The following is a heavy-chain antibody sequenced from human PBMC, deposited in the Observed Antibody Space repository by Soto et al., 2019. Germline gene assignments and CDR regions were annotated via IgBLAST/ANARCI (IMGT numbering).Heavy chain of an antibody. CDR3: ARKVSGSTGRPDLWYFDL. V-gene: IGHV3-23*01. Sequence: EVQLLDSGGGLVQPGGSLRLSCAASGFTFSGYALTWVRQAPGKGLEWVSAMSGGGDATFYADSVKGRFTISRDNSKNTLYLQMNTRRAEDTAVYYCARKVSGSTGRPDLWYFDLWGRGTLVTVSS. J-gene: IGHJ2*01. CDR1: GFTFSGYA. CDR2: MSGGGDAT. D-gene: IGHD3-10*01.